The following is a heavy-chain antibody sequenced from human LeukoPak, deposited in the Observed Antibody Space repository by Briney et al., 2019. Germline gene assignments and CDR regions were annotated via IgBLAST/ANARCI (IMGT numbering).Heavy chain of an antibody. CDR3: ARSGYSSSWYGGYYYYGMDV. D-gene: IGHD6-13*01. CDR1: GFTFRNFD. J-gene: IGHJ6*02. V-gene: IGHV3-13*01. Sequence: GGSLRLSCATSGFTFRNFDLHWVRQATGEGLEWVSAIGTAGDIYYPDSVKGRFTISRDNAKNSFYLQMNNLRAEDTAVYYCARSGYSSSWYGGYYYYGMDVWGQGTTVTVSS. CDR2: IGTAGDI.